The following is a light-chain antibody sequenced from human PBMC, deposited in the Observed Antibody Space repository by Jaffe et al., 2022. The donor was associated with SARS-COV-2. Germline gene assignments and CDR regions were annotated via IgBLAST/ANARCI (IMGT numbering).Light chain of an antibody. CDR3: SSYTRSSTLI. J-gene: IGLJ2*01. V-gene: IGLV2-14*03. CDR2: AVT. CDR1: SSDVGGYDY. Sequence: QSALTQPASVSGSPGQSITISCTGTSSDVGGYDYVSWYQQHPGKAPKLMIYAVTSRPSGVSNRFSGSKSGNTASLTISGLQAEDEADYYCSSYTRSSTLIFGGGTKLTVL.